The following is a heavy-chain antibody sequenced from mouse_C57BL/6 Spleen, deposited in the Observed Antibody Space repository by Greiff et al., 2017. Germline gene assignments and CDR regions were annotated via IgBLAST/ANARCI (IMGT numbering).Heavy chain of an antibody. CDR1: GYAFSSYW. CDR2: IYPGDGDT. V-gene: IGHV1-80*01. D-gene: IGHD1-1*01. J-gene: IGHJ4*01. Sequence: QVQLKESGAELVKPGASVKISCKASGYAFSSYWMNWVKQRPGKGLEWIGQIYPGDGDTNYNGKFKGKATLTADKSSSTAYMQLSSLTSEDSAVYVCARGATVVYGNAMDYWGQGTSVTVSS. CDR3: ARGATVVYGNAMDY.